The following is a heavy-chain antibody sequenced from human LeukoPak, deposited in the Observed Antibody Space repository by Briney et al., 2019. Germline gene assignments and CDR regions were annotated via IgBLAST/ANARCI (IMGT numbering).Heavy chain of an antibody. Sequence: PSETLSLTCAVYGGSFSGYYWSWIRQPPGKGLEWIGEINHSGSTNYNPPLKSRVTISVDTSKKQFSLKLTSVTAADTAVYYCAACYYYDSSGYPNFDYWGQGTLVTVSS. CDR1: GGSFSGYY. CDR3: AACYYYDSSGYPNFDY. CDR2: INHSGST. D-gene: IGHD3-22*01. V-gene: IGHV4-34*01. J-gene: IGHJ4*02.